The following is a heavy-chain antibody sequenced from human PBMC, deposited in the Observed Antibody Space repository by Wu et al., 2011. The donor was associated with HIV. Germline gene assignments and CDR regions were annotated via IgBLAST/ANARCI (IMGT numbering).Heavy chain of an antibody. CDR1: GGTFSSYS. D-gene: IGHD1-26*01. CDR2: IIPMFETA. CDR3: ARGAVGLEGYYFDS. J-gene: IGHJ4*02. V-gene: IGHV1-69*05. Sequence: QVQLVQSGAEVKKPGSSVKVSCKASGGTFSSYSFSWVRQAPGQGLEWMGGIIPMFETANYAPKFQGRVTITTDESTSTAYMDLSRLRFEDTAVYYCARGAVGLEGYYFDSWGQGTLVAVSS.